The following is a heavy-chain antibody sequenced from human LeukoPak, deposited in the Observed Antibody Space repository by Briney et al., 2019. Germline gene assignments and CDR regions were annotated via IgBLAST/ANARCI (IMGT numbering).Heavy chain of an antibody. D-gene: IGHD2-2*01. Sequence: SETLSLTCAVSGGSISSNNWWNWVRQPPGKGLEWIGEIYHSGSTNYNPSLRSRVTISVDTSKNQFSLRLNSVTAADTAVYYCAREGGLGYCSSTSCVRAFDIWGQGTMVTVSS. CDR3: AREGGLGYCSSTSCVRAFDI. J-gene: IGHJ3*02. CDR1: GGSISSNNW. CDR2: IYHSGST. V-gene: IGHV4-4*02.